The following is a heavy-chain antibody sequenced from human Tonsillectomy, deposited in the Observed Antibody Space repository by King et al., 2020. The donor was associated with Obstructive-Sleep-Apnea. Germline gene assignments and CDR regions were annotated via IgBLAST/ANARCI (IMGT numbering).Heavy chain of an antibody. D-gene: IGHD3-10*01. CDR1: GFTFSSYA. CDR3: ARAVRYYGSGSQGDY. CDR2: ISYDGSKK. Sequence: VQLVESGGGVVQPGRSLRLSCAASGFTFSSYAMHWVRQAPGKGLEWVAVISYDGSKKYYADSVKGRFTISRDNSKNTLYLQMNSLRAEDTALYYCARAVRYYGSGSQGDYWGQGTLVTVSS. J-gene: IGHJ4*02. V-gene: IGHV3-30-3*01.